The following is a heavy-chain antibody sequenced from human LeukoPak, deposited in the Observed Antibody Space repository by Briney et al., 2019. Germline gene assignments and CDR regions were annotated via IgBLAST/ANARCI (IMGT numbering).Heavy chain of an antibody. Sequence: SETLSLTCTVSGGSISSYYWSWIRQPAGKGLEWIGRIYTSGSTNYNPSLKNRVTMSVDTSKNQFSLKLSSVTAADTAVYYCARDYYDSSGHDAFDIWGQGTMVTVSS. V-gene: IGHV4-4*07. CDR1: GGSISSYY. CDR2: IYTSGST. J-gene: IGHJ3*02. D-gene: IGHD3-22*01. CDR3: ARDYYDSSGHDAFDI.